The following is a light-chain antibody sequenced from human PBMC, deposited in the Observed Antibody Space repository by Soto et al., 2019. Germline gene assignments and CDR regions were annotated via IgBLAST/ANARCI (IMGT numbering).Light chain of an antibody. CDR1: QGISSY. Sequence: DIQLTQSPSFLSASVGDRVTITCRASQGISSYLAWYQQKPGKAPKLLIYAASTLQSGVPLRFSGSGSGTSFTLTISSLQPEDFATYYCQQSYSTSSITFGQGTRLEIK. V-gene: IGKV1-9*01. J-gene: IGKJ5*01. CDR3: QQSYSTSSIT. CDR2: AAS.